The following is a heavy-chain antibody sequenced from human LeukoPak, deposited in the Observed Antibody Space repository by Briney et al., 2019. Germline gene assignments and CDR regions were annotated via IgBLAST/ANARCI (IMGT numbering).Heavy chain of an antibody. CDR3: ARHPTALVSYGFDS. Sequence: SETLSLTCTVSGGSFSNYCWSWIRQPPGKGLEWIGYIYYSGSTNYNPSLKSRVTISVDTSKNQFSLNLSSVTAADTAVYYCARHPTALVSYGFDSWGQGTLVTVSS. V-gene: IGHV4-59*08. D-gene: IGHD5-18*01. J-gene: IGHJ5*01. CDR1: GGSFSNYC. CDR2: IYYSGST.